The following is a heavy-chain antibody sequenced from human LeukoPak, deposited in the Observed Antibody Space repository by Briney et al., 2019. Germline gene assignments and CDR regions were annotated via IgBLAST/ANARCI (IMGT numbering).Heavy chain of an antibody. CDR1: GGSISRGAYY. V-gene: IGHV4-31*03. CDR3: ARAPIAAAGLGYGVDV. CDR2: IYYSEST. Sequence: PSETLSLTCTVSGGSISRGAYYWTWIRQHPGKGLEWIGYIYYSESTYYNPSLKSRVSISADTSKNQFSLKLSSVTAADTAVYFCARAPIAAAGLGYGVDVWGQGTTVTVSS. J-gene: IGHJ6*02. D-gene: IGHD6-13*01.